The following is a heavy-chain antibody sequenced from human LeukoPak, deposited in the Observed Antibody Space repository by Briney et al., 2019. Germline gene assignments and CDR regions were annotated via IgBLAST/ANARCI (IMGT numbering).Heavy chain of an antibody. J-gene: IGHJ4*02. CDR2: ISDSGSIT. V-gene: IGHV3-23*01. D-gene: IGHD5-12*01. CDR3: AKTTLIDY. CDR1: GFIFSSYA. Sequence: GGSLRLSCAASGFIFSSYAMSWVRQAPGKGLEWVSRISDSGSITYYADSVKGRFTISRDNSKNTLYLQLNRLGAEDTAVYYCAKTTLIDYWGQGTLVTVSS.